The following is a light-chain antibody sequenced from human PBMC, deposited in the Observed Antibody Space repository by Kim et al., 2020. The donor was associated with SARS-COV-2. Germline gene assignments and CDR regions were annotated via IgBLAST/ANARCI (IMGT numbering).Light chain of an antibody. J-gene: IGLJ3*02. CDR3: LLYYGGARV. V-gene: IGLV7-46*01. Sequence: PRVTVTLTCGSSTGADSSGYYPYWFQPRPGHALLILIYDASIKHSWTPARFSGSRLGAKAALTLSGAQPEDEADYYCLLYYGGARVFGGGTQLTVL. CDR1: TGADSSGYY. CDR2: DAS.